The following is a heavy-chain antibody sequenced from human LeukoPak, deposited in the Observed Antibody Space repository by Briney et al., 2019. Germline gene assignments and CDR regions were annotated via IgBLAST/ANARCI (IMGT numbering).Heavy chain of an antibody. CDR1: GFTFSSYA. Sequence: GRSLRLSCAASGFTFSSYAMHWVRQAPGKGLEWVAVISYDGSNKYYADSVKGRFTISRDNSKNTLYLQINSLRSDDTAVYYCARRSSGGAFDIWGQGTMVTVSS. V-gene: IGHV3-30-3*01. CDR2: ISYDGSNK. D-gene: IGHD3-10*01. J-gene: IGHJ3*02. CDR3: ARRSSGGAFDI.